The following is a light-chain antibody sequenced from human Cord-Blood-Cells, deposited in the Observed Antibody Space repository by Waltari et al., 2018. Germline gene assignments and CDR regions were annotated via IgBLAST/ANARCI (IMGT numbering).Light chain of an antibody. V-gene: IGLV2-8*01. CDR2: EVS. J-gene: IGLJ3*02. Sequence: QSALTQPPSASGSPGQSITISCTGTSSDVGGYNYVSWYQQHPGKAPKLMIYEVSKRPSGVSDRFSGSKSGNTASLTVSGLQAEDEADYYCSSYTGSSTLVFGGGTKLTVL. CDR1: SSDVGGYNY. CDR3: SSYTGSSTLV.